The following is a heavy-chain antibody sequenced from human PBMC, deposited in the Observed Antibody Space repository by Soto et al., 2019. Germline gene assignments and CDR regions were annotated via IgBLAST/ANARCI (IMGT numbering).Heavy chain of an antibody. J-gene: IGHJ6*02. CDR1: GFTFSSYG. CDR3: AKDPGRYYYYGMDV. Sequence: QVQLVESGGGVVQPGRSLRLSCAASGFTFSSYGMHWVRQAPGKGLEWVAVISYDGSNKYYADSVKGRFTISRDNSKNTLYLQMNSLRAEDTAVYYCAKDPGRYYYYGMDVWGQGTTVTVSS. V-gene: IGHV3-30*18. CDR2: ISYDGSNK.